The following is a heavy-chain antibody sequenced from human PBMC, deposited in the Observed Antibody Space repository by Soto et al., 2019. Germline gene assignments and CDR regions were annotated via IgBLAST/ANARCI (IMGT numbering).Heavy chain of an antibody. J-gene: IGHJ4*02. D-gene: IGHD1-7*01. CDR1: GFTFSSFS. CDR3: ARGGWNYLFDK. V-gene: IGHV3-48*02. CDR2: ISLSSSSI. Sequence: EVQLVESGGALVQPGGSLRLSCTASGFTFSSFSMNWVRQAPGRGLEWVSYISLSSSSISYADSVKGRFTTSRDNAENALYLQMNSLRDDDTAVYYCARGGWNYLFDKWGQGTLVTVSS.